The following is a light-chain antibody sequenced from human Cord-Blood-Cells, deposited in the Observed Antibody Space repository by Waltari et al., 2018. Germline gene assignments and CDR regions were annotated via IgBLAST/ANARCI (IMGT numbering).Light chain of an antibody. CDR3: QQSYSTPPT. V-gene: IGKV1-39*01. J-gene: IGKJ2*01. CDR1: QSISSY. Sequence: DIQMTQSPSSLSASVADRVTITCPGSQSISSYFNWYQQKPGKAPKLLIYAASSLQSGVPSRFSGSGSGTDFTLTISSLQPEDFATYYCQQSYSTPPTFGQGTKLEIK. CDR2: AAS.